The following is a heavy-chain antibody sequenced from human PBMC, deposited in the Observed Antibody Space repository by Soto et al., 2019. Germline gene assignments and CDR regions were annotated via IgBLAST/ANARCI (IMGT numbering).Heavy chain of an antibody. CDR1: GYTFTSYG. D-gene: IGHD6-6*01. Sequence: GASVKVSCKASGYTFTSYGISWVRQAPGQGLEWMGWISAYNGNTNYAQKLQGRVTMTTDTSTSTAYMELRSLRSDDTAVYYCARKYSSSSSWDYYYYYYMDVWGKGTTVTVS. V-gene: IGHV1-18*01. J-gene: IGHJ6*03. CDR2: ISAYNGNT. CDR3: ARKYSSSSSWDYYYYYYMDV.